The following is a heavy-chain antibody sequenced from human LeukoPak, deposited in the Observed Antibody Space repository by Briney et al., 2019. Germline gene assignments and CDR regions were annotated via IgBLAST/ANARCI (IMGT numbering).Heavy chain of an antibody. Sequence: GASVKVSCKASGYTFTSYDINWVRQATGQGLEWMGWMNPNSGSTSYAQKFQGRVTMTRDTSTSTVYMELSSLRSEDTAVYYCARTVWYYYDSSGYYPYWGQGTLVTVSS. D-gene: IGHD3-22*01. CDR1: GYTFTSYD. CDR3: ARTVWYYYDSSGYYPY. V-gene: IGHV1-8*02. CDR2: MNPNSGST. J-gene: IGHJ4*02.